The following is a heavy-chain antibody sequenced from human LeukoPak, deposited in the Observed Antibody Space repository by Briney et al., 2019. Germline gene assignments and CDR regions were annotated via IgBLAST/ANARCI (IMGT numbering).Heavy chain of an antibody. D-gene: IGHD5-12*01. V-gene: IGHV3-23*01. CDR2: ISGSGGST. Sequence: GGSLRLSCAASGFTFSSYAMSWVRQAPGKGLEWVSAISGSGGSTYYADSVKGRFTISRDNSKNTLYLQMNSLRAEDTAVYYCVRWLRGYFDYWGQGTLVTVSS. CDR1: GFTFSSYA. J-gene: IGHJ4*02. CDR3: VRWLRGYFDY.